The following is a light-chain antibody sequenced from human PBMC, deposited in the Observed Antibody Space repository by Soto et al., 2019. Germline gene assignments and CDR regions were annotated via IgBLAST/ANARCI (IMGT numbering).Light chain of an antibody. CDR1: QSVSSYY. Sequence: EIVLTQSPGTLALSPGERATLSCRASQSVSSYYLAWYQQKPGQAPRLLIYGASSRATGIPDRFSGSGSGTGFTLTISRLEPEDFAVYYCQQYGTSPPWTFGQGTKVDIK. J-gene: IGKJ1*01. V-gene: IGKV3-20*01. CDR2: GAS. CDR3: QQYGTSPPWT.